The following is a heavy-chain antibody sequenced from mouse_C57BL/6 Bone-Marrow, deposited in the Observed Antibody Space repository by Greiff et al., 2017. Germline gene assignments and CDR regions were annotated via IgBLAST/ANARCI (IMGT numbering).Heavy chain of an antibody. Sequence: EVKLMESEGGLVQPGSSMKLSCTASGFTFSDYYMAWVRKVPEKGLEWVANINYDGSSTYYLDSLKSRFIISRDNAKNILYLQMSSLKSEDTATYYCAREGVCGYEWFAYWRQGTLVTVSA. CDR2: INYDGSST. V-gene: IGHV5-16*01. CDR1: GFTFSDYY. D-gene: IGHD2-2*01. J-gene: IGHJ3*01. CDR3: AREGVCGYEWFAY.